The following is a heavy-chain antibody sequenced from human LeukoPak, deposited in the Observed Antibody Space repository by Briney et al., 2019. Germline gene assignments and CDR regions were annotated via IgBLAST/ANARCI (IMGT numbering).Heavy chain of an antibody. V-gene: IGHV5-51*01. D-gene: IGHD3-22*01. CDR1: GYSFPSYW. CDR2: IYPGDSDT. Sequence: GESLKISCKGSGYSFPSYWIGWVRQMPGKGLECMGIIYPGDSDTRYSPSFQGQVIISADKSINTAYLQWSSLKASDTAMYYCARLSYDTSAYFDYWAQGTLVTVSS. CDR3: ARLSYDTSAYFDY. J-gene: IGHJ4*02.